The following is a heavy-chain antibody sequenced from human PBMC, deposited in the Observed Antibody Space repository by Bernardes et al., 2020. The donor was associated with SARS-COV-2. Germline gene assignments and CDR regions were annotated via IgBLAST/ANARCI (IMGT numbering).Heavy chain of an antibody. V-gene: IGHV4-59*01. D-gene: IGHD3-10*01. CDR2: VFHTGNT. CDR3: ASQPVFYGSATHFDH. Sequence: TLSLTCSVSGVSINSYYWNWVRQPPGKGLEWIGYVFHTGNTRYSPSLQSRVALSVDPSKKAFSLSLDSVSAADSAVYYCASQPVFYGSATHFDHWGEGLLVSVSS. J-gene: IGHJ5*02. CDR1: GVSINSYY.